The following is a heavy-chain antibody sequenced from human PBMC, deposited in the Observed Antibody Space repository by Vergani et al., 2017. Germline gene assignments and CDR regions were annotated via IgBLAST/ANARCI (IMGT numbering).Heavy chain of an antibody. Sequence: EVQLLESGGGLVQPGGSLRLSCAAPGFTFSSYAMSWVRQAPGKGLEWVSAISGSGGSTYYADSVKGRFTISRDNSKNTLYLQMNSLRAEDTAVYYCAVQDSSGYYAFDYWGQGTLVTVSS. J-gene: IGHJ4*02. V-gene: IGHV3-23*01. CDR3: AVQDSSGYYAFDY. D-gene: IGHD3-22*01. CDR2: ISGSGGST. CDR1: GFTFSSYA.